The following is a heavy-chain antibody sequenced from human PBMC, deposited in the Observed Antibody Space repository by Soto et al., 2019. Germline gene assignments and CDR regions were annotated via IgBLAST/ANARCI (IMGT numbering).Heavy chain of an antibody. D-gene: IGHD6-13*01. J-gene: IGHJ3*02. CDR2: INPSGGST. CDR3: ARDNGRVIAALGIHAFDI. Sequence: ASVKVSCKASGYTFTSYYMHWVRQAPGQGLEWMGIINPSGGSTSYAQKFQGRVTMTRDTSTSTVYMELSSLRSEDTAVYYCARDNGRVIAALGIHAFDIWGQGTMVTVSS. V-gene: IGHV1-46*01. CDR1: GYTFTSYY.